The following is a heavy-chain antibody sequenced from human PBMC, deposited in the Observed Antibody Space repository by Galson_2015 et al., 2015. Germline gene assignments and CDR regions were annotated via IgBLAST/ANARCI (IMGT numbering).Heavy chain of an antibody. D-gene: IGHD1-20*01. CDR2: LKPSGGST. J-gene: IGHJ6*02. CDR3: ARDHSLTGTTAYDYGMDV. CDR1: GHSLASYY. Sequence: SVKVSCKASGHSLASYYMHCARQAPGHGLEWVGILKPSGGSTSYAQKFQGRVTMTRDTSTITVYMELSSLRSEDTAVYYCARDHSLTGTTAYDYGMDVWGQGTTVTVSS. V-gene: IGHV1-46*01.